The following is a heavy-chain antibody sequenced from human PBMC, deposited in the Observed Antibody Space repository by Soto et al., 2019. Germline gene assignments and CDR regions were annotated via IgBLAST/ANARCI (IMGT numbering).Heavy chain of an antibody. V-gene: IGHV3-48*01. Sequence: GGSLRLSCAASGFTFSSYSMNWVRQAPGKGLEWVSYISSSSSTIYYADSVKGRFTISRDNAKNSLYLQMNSLRAEDTAVYYCARGPTTIFGVVTKYYYYYHLAVWGKGTTVTVSS. D-gene: IGHD3-3*01. CDR2: ISSSSSTI. J-gene: IGHJ6*03. CDR3: ARGPTTIFGVVTKYYYYYHLAV. CDR1: GFTFSSYS.